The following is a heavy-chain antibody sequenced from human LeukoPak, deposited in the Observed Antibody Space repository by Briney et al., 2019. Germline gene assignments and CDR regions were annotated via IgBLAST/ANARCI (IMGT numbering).Heavy chain of an antibody. V-gene: IGHV4-4*07. Sequence: SETLSLTCTVSGGSISSYYWSWIRQPAGKGLEWIGRIYTSGSTNYNPSLKSRVTMSVDTSKNQFSLKLSSVTAADTAVYYCARDPTYNWNGDWFDPWGQGTLVTVSS. CDR1: GGSISSYY. CDR3: ARDPTYNWNGDWFDP. D-gene: IGHD1-20*01. J-gene: IGHJ5*02. CDR2: IYTSGST.